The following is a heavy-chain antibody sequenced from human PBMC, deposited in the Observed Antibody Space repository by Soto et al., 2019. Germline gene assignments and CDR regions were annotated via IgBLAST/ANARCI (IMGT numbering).Heavy chain of an antibody. CDR3: ARVLLVVVSGYDGLDV. Sequence: SETLSLTCTVSGGSITSGTYYWNWIRQPPGKGLEWIGYIYYTGSAYYNPSLKSRVTISVDTSKNQFSLKMNSVTTADTAVYYCARVLLVVVSGYDGLDVWGQGTTVTVSS. CDR1: GGSITSGTYY. V-gene: IGHV4-61*01. J-gene: IGHJ6*02. D-gene: IGHD2-21*01. CDR2: IYYTGSA.